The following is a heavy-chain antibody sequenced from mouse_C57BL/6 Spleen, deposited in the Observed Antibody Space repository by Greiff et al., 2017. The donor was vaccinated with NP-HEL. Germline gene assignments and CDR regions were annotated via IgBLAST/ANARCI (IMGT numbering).Heavy chain of an antibody. CDR2: IDPSDSYT. Sequence: QVQLQQPGAELVMPGASVKLSCKASGYTFTSYWMHWVKQRPGQGLEWIGEIDPSDSYTNYNQKFKGKSTLTVDKSSSTAYMPLSSLTSGDSAVYYCERTGYNNYKDYGGKGTTLTVSS. V-gene: IGHV1-69*01. D-gene: IGHD2-5*01. CDR3: ERTGYNNYKDY. CDR1: GYTFTSYW. J-gene: IGHJ2*01.